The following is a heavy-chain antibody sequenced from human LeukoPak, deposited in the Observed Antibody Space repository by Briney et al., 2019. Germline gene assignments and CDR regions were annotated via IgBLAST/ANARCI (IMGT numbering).Heavy chain of an antibody. Sequence: SETLSLTCAVSGGSISNSHRWSWVRQPPGKGLEWIGEIYHSGSTNYNPSLKSRVTMSVDKSKNQFSLQLSSVTAADTAVYYCATFSGGYDFDYWGQGTLVTVSS. CDR1: GGSISNSHR. D-gene: IGHD5-12*01. J-gene: IGHJ4*02. V-gene: IGHV4-4*02. CDR3: ATFSGGYDFDY. CDR2: IYHSGST.